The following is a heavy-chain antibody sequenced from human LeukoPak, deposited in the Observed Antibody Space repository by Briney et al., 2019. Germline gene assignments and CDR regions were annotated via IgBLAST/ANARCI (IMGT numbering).Heavy chain of an antibody. D-gene: IGHD6-6*01. CDR2: IYYSGST. V-gene: IGHV4-59*01. CDR1: GGSISSYY. CDR3: ARGVRYSGLLDY. J-gene: IGHJ4*02. Sequence: SETLSLTCTVSGGSISSYYWSWIRQPPGKGLEWIGYIYYSGSTNYNPSLKSRVTISVDTSKNQFSLKLSSVTAADTAVYYCARGVRYSGLLDYWGQGTLVTVSS.